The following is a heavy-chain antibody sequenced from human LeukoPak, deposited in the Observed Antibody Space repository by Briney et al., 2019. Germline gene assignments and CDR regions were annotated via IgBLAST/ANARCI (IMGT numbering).Heavy chain of an antibody. CDR2: IYYSGST. Sequence: SETLSLTCAVYGGSFSGYYWGWIRQPPGKGLEWIGSIYYSGSTYYNPSLKSRVTISVDTSKNQFSLKLSSVTAADTAVYYCARHPWWLVLGSGFDPWGQGTLVTVSS. V-gene: IGHV4-39*01. CDR1: GGSFSGYY. CDR3: ARHPWWLVLGSGFDP. J-gene: IGHJ5*02. D-gene: IGHD6-19*01.